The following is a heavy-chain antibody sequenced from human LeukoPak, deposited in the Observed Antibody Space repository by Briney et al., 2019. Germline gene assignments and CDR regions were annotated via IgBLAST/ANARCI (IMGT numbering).Heavy chain of an antibody. CDR1: GGTFSNYA. J-gene: IGHJ4*02. CDR2: IIPIVEIV. Sequence: SVKVSCKASGGTFSNYAFSWVRQAPGQGLEWMGRIIPIVEIVDYAQKFQGRVTITADKSTSTTYMELSSLRSEDTAVYYCARTGGYGDYAYYFDYWGQGTLVTVSS. CDR3: ARTGGYGDYAYYFDY. D-gene: IGHD4-17*01. V-gene: IGHV1-69*04.